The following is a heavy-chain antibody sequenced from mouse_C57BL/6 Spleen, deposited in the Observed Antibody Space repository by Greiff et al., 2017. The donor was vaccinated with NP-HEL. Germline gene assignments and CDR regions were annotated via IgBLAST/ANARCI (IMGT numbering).Heavy chain of an antibody. D-gene: IGHD1-1*01. CDR3: ARDYVDWYYAMDY. CDR1: GYTFTSYW. CDR2: INLSTGGT. J-gene: IGHJ4*01. V-gene: IGHV1-53*01. Sequence: VQLQQSGTELVKPGASVKLSCKASGYTFTSYWMHWVKQRPGQGLEWIGNINLSTGGTNYNEKLTSKAKMTVNKSSSTTYMQLSILTSEDAAVYYCARDYVDWYYAMDYWGQGTSVTVSS.